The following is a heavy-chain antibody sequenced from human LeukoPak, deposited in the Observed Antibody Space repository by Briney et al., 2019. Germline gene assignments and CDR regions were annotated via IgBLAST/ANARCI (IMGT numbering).Heavy chain of an antibody. CDR3: VRDGDDFNFDY. CDR1: GFTFRSYW. D-gene: IGHD5-24*01. CDR2: VIRDGSFT. V-gene: IGHV3-74*01. Sequence: GGSLRLSCAAPGFTFRSYWMHWVRQAPGKGLEWVSRVIRDGSFTNYADSVKGRFTISRDNAKNTLYLQMSSLRAEDTAVYFCVRDGDDFNFDYWGQGSLVTVSS. J-gene: IGHJ4*02.